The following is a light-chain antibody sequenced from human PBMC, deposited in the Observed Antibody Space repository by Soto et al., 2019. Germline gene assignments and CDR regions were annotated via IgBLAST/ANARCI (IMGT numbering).Light chain of an antibody. Sequence: QSVLTQPPSVSGAPGQRVTISCTGSSSNIGAGYAVHWYQQLPGRAPKLLIYDNNNRPSGVPDRFSGSKSGTSASLAITGLQAEDEADYYCQSSDSSLAYVFGSGTKLTVL. J-gene: IGLJ1*01. CDR3: QSSDSSLAYV. CDR1: SSNIGAGYA. CDR2: DNN. V-gene: IGLV1-40*01.